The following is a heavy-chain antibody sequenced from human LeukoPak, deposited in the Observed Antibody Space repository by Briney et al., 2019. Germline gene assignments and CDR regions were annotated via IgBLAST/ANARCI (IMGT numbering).Heavy chain of an antibody. CDR2: ISAYNGNT. D-gene: IGHD6-19*01. CDR1: GYTFTSYG. CDR3: ARVIGIAVAGTSLWFDP. Sequence: ASVKVSCKASGYTFTSYGISWVRQAPGQELEWMGWISAYNGNTNYAQKLQGRVTMTTDTSTSTAYMELRSLRSDDTAVYYCARVIGIAVAGTSLWFDPWGQGTLVTVSS. V-gene: IGHV1-18*01. J-gene: IGHJ5*02.